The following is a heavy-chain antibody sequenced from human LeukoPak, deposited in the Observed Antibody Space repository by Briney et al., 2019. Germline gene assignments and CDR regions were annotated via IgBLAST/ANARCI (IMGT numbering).Heavy chain of an antibody. V-gene: IGHV3-7*01. J-gene: IGHJ4*02. D-gene: IGHD4-17*01. CDR2: IKPDGSER. CDR1: GFTFSSYW. Sequence: GGSLRLSCAASGFTFSSYWMSWVRQAPGKGLEWVANIKPDGSERYYVDSVEGRFTISRDNAKNSLYQQMNSLRAEDTAVYYCARDDGLRTVDYWGQGTLVTVSS. CDR3: ARDDGLRTVDY.